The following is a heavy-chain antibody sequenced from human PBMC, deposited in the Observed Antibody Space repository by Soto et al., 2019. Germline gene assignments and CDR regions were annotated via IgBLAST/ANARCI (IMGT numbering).Heavy chain of an antibody. CDR3: AKDRFLEWLSDY. V-gene: IGHV3-23*01. CDR1: GFTFSSYA. J-gene: IGHJ4*02. Sequence: GGSLRLSCASSGFTFSSYAMSWVRQAPGKGLEWVSAISGSGGSTYYADSVKGRFTISRDNSKNTLYLQMNSLRAEDTAVYYCAKDRFLEWLSDYWGEGTLVTVSS. D-gene: IGHD3-3*01. CDR2: ISGSGGST.